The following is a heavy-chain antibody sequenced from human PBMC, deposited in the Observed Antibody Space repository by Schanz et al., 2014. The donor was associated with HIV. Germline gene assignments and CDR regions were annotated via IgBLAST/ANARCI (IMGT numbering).Heavy chain of an antibody. CDR2: IYYSGNT. CDR1: GDSISGGGYY. J-gene: IGHJ4*01. Sequence: QVQLQESGPGLVKPSQTLSLTCTVSGDSISGGGYYWSWIRQHPGKGLEWIGYIYYSGNTYYNPSLKSRLTMSVDTSKKQFSLKLSSVPAADTAIYFCARGDFGGNSVDYWGHGNLVTVSS. CDR3: ARGDFGGNSVDY. V-gene: IGHV4-31*03. D-gene: IGHD2-21*02.